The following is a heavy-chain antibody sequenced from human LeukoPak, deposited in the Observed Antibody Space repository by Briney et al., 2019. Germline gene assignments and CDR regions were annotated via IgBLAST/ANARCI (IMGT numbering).Heavy chain of an antibody. V-gene: IGHV3-53*01. J-gene: IGHJ4*02. CDR1: GFIVSSNL. Sequence: GGSLRLSCAASGFIVSSNLMSWVRQAPGKGLEWVSVIYSGGDTYYADSVKGRFTISRDNSKNTLYLQMNGLRAEDTAVYYCARGVAGPFGYWGQGTLVTVSS. CDR3: ARGVAGPFGY. D-gene: IGHD6-13*01. CDR2: IYSGGDT.